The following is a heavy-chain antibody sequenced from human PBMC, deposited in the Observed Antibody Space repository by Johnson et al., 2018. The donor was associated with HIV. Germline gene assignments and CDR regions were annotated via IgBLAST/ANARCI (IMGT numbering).Heavy chain of an antibody. V-gene: IGHV3-30*04. CDR2: ISYGGKNK. J-gene: IGHJ3*02. D-gene: IGHD3-10*01. CDR3: CYGSGTYDGPAFDI. CDR1: GFTFSSYA. Sequence: QVQLVESGGGVVQPGRSLRLSCAASGFTFSSYAMHWVRQAPGKGLEWVALISYGGKNKYYADYVKGRFTISRDNAKNSLYLQMNSLRAEDTALYYCCYGSGTYDGPAFDIWGQGTVVIVSS.